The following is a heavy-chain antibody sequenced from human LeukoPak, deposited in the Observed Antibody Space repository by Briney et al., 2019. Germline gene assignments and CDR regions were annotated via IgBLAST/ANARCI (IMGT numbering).Heavy chain of an antibody. CDR1: GFTFSSYS. D-gene: IGHD3-16*01. Sequence: GGSLRLSCAASGFTFSSYSMNWVRQAPGKGLEWVSYISSSSSTIYYADSVKGRFTISRDNSKNTLYLQMNSLRAEDTAVYYCAKGYDYVWGSYIEPPGDWGQGTLVTVSS. V-gene: IGHV3-48*01. CDR3: AKGYDYVWGSYIEPPGD. CDR2: ISSSSSTI. J-gene: IGHJ4*02.